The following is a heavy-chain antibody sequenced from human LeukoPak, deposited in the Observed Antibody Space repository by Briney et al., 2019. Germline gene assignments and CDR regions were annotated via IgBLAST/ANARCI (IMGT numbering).Heavy chain of an antibody. Sequence: PSETLSLTCTVSGGSISSYYWSWIRQPPGKGLEWIGYIYYSGSTNYNPSLKSRVTISVDTSKNQFSLKLSSVTAVDTAVYYCARDTTMVRGVNAFDIWGQGKMVTVSS. J-gene: IGHJ3*02. V-gene: IGHV4-59*01. CDR1: GGSISSYY. CDR2: IYYSGST. D-gene: IGHD3-10*01. CDR3: ARDTTMVRGVNAFDI.